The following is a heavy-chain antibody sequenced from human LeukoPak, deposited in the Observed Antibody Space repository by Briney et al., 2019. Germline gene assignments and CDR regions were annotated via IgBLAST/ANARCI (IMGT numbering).Heavy chain of an antibody. CDR1: GGSISTYY. CDR2: IYYSGSA. CDR3: ARSYGSGNYFDY. Sequence: SETLSLTCTVSGGSISTYYWSWIRQPPGKGLEWIGYIYYSGSANYNPSLKSRVTISVDTSKNQFSLKLSSVTAADTAVYYCARSYGSGNYFDYWGPGTLVTVSS. V-gene: IGHV4-59*01. J-gene: IGHJ4*02. D-gene: IGHD3-10*01.